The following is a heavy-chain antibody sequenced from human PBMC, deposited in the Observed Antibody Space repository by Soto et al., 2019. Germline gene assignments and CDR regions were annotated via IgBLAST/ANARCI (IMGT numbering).Heavy chain of an antibody. CDR1: GYTFTRFD. V-gene: IGHV1-8*01. J-gene: IGHJ5*02. D-gene: IGHD3-22*01. Sequence: GASVKVSCKASGYTFTRFDINWVRQAPGQGPEWMGWMNPDSGNTGYAQKFQGRVTITADESTSTAYMELSSLRSEDTAVYYCARDRGPSSGYYPYWFDPWGQGTLVTVSS. CDR3: ARDRGPSSGYYPYWFDP. CDR2: MNPDSGNT.